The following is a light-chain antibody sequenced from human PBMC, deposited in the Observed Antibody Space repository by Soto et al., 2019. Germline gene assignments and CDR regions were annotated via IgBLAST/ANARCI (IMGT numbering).Light chain of an antibody. J-gene: IGKJ2*01. Sequence: IQLTQSPSSLSASVGDRATITCRASQGISNNLAWYQQKPGKAPKLLISSASTLQSGVPSRFSGSGSGTDFSLTISSLQPEDSATYYCQQHNSFLYTFGQGTKLEIK. CDR2: SAS. CDR3: QQHNSFLYT. CDR1: QGISNN. V-gene: IGKV1-9*01.